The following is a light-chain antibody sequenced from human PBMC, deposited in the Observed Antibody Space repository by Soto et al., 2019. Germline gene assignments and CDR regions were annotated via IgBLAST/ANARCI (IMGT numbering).Light chain of an antibody. CDR2: GAS. J-gene: IGKJ2*01. V-gene: IGKV3-15*01. CDR1: QSVSSN. CDR3: QQYNNWPPMYT. Sequence: EIVMTQSPATLSVSPGERATLSCRASQSVSSNLAWYQQKAGQAPRLLTNGASTRATGIPARFSGSGSGTEFTLTISSLQSEDFAVYYCQQYNNWPPMYTFGQGTKLEIK.